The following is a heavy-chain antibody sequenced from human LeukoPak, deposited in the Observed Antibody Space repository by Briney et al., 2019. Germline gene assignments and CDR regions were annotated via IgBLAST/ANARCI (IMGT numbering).Heavy chain of an antibody. J-gene: IGHJ3*02. D-gene: IGHD2-2*01. V-gene: IGHV3-11*01. CDR2: ISDSGDTF. Sequence: PGGSLRLSCAASGFTFSDYYMTWIRQAPGKGLEWISYISDSGDTFYYVESVKGRFTISRDNAKNLLYLQMSSLRAEDTAVYYCARVRRPAVVLDALDSWGQGTMVTVSS. CDR1: GFTFSDYY. CDR3: ARVRRPAVVLDALDS.